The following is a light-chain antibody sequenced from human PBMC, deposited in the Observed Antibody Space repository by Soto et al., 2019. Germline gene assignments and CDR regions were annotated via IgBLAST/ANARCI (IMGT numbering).Light chain of an antibody. V-gene: IGKV3-20*01. CDR3: QQYGSSPKT. CDR1: QTISSTY. CDR2: ATS. J-gene: IGKJ1*01. Sequence: VLTQAPGTLSLSPGDRATLSCRGSQTISSTYLAWYQQKPGQAPRLLIYATSTRDTGIPDRVSGSGSGTDFTLTISRLEPEDFAVYYCQQYGSSPKTFGQGTKVDIK.